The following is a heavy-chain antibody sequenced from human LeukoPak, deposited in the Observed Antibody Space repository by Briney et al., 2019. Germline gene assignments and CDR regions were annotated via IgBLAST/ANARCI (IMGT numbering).Heavy chain of an antibody. CDR3: ARGEEITIFGVVTYGMDV. D-gene: IGHD3-3*01. CDR2: ISSSSSYI. CDR1: GFTFSSYS. V-gene: IGHV3-21*01. J-gene: IGHJ6*02. Sequence: PGGSLRLSCAAPGFTFSSYSMNWVRQAPGKGLEWVSSISSSSSYIYYADSVKGRFTISRDNAKNSLYLQMNSLRAEDTAVYYCARGEEITIFGVVTYGMDVWGQGTTVTVSS.